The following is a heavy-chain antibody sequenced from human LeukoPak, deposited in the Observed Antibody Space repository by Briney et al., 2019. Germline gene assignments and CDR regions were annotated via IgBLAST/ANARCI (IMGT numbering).Heavy chain of an antibody. V-gene: IGHV3-23*01. J-gene: IGHJ6*02. CDR2: ISGSGGST. D-gene: IGHD5-18*01. CDR3: ARRGYSYGSHGMDV. Sequence: PGGSLRLPCAASGFTFSSYAMSWVRQAPGKGLEWVSAISGSGGSTYYADSVKGRFTISRDNSKNTLYLQMNSLRAEDTAVYYCARRGYSYGSHGMDVWGQGTTVTVSS. CDR1: GFTFSSYA.